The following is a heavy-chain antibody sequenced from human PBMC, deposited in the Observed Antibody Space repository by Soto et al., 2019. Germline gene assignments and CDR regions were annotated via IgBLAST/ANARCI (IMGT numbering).Heavy chain of an antibody. J-gene: IGHJ4*02. CDR2: ISSSSSYI. V-gene: IGHV3-21*01. CDR1: GFTFSSYS. CDR3: ARDTRLRYYDFWSGPFDY. D-gene: IGHD3-3*01. Sequence: EVQPVESGGGLVKPGGSLRLSCAASGFTFSSYSMNWVRQAPGKGLEWVSSISSSSSYIYYADSVKGRFTISRDNAKNSLYLQMNSLRAEDTAVYYCARDTRLRYYDFWSGPFDYWGQGTLVTVSS.